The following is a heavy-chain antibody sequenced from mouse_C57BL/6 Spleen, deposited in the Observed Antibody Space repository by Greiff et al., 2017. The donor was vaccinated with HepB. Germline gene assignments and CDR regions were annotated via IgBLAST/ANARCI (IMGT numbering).Heavy chain of an antibody. CDR2: ISGGGGNT. J-gene: IGHJ2*01. Sequence: EVMLVESGGGLVKPGGSLKLSCAASGFTFSSYTMSWVRQTPEKRLEWVATISGGGGNTYYPDSVKGRFTISRDNAKNTLYLQMSSLRSEDTALYYCARRGGLQYYFDYWGQGTTLTVSS. CDR3: ARRGGLQYYFDY. V-gene: IGHV5-9*01. D-gene: IGHD3-1*01. CDR1: GFTFSSYT.